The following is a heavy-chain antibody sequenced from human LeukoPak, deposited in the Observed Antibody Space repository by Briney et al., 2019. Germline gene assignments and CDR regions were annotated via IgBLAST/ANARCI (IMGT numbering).Heavy chain of an antibody. J-gene: IGHJ4*02. CDR3: VRGVAGSFDY. CDR1: GFTFDDYA. Sequence: GGSLRLSCAASGFTFDDYAMHWVRQAPGKGLEWVSGISWNSGSIGYADSVKGRFTISRDNAKNSLYLQMNSLRAEDTALYYCVRGVAGSFDYWGQGTLVTVSS. D-gene: IGHD6-19*01. V-gene: IGHV3-9*01. CDR2: ISWNSGSI.